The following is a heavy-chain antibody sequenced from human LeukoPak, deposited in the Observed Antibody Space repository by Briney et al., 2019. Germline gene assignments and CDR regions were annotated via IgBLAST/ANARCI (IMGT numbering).Heavy chain of an antibody. V-gene: IGHV3-21*04. D-gene: IGHD3-16*01. CDR3: ARRAGAYSHPYDY. CDR1: GFTFSSYS. Sequence: GGSLRLSCAAAGFTFSSYSMNWVRQAPGKGLEWVSCIGSSSLYIYYSDSVKGRFTISRDNSKNTLYLQMNSLRAEDTAVYYCARRAGAYSHPYDYWGQGTLVTVSS. J-gene: IGHJ4*02. CDR2: IGSSSLYI.